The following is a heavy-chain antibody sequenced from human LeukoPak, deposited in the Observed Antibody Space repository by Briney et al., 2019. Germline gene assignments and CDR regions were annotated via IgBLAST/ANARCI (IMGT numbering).Heavy chain of an antibody. CDR3: ARAPGYRGFLDY. J-gene: IGHJ4*02. CDR1: AFTFNTFDNFA. V-gene: IGHV3-23*01. CDR2: ISESGAST. D-gene: IGHD5-18*01. Sequence: GGSLRLSCSVSAFTFNTFDNFAMNWVRQAPGKGLEWVAAISESGASTYYAASVKGRFTISRDNAKNSLYLQMNSLRAEDTAVYYCARAPGYRGFLDYWGQGNLVTVSS.